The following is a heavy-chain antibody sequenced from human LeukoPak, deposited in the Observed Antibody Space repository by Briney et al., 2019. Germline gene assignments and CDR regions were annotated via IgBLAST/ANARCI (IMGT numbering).Heavy chain of an antibody. V-gene: IGHV1-69*13. CDR3: ALCSSTGCYWFDP. CDR2: IIPIFGTA. D-gene: IGHD2-2*01. CDR1: GGTFSSYA. Sequence: SVKVSCKASGGTFSSYAISWVRQAPGQGLEWMGGIIPIFGTANYAQKFQGRVTITADESTSTAYMELSSLRSEDTAVYYCALCSSTGCYWFDPWGQGTLVTVSS. J-gene: IGHJ5*02.